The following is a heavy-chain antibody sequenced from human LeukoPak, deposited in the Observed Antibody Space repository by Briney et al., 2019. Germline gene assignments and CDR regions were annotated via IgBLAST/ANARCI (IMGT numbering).Heavy chain of an antibody. J-gene: IGHJ4*02. Sequence: PSETLSLTCAVYGGSFSGHYWSWIRQPPGKGLEWIGEINDSGSTEGNPSLKSRVTMSVDTSKNQFSLKLSSVTAADTAVYYRARDTYYYDSSGYWADYWGQGTLVTVSS. V-gene: IGHV4-34*01. D-gene: IGHD3-22*01. CDR1: GGSFSGHY. CDR2: INDSGST. CDR3: ARDTYYYDSSGYWADY.